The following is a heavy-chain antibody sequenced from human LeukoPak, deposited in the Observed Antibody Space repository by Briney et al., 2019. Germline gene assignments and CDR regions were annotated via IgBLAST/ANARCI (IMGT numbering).Heavy chain of an antibody. J-gene: IGHJ6*03. D-gene: IGHD3-10*01. CDR2: INPNSGGT. V-gene: IGHV1-2*02. Sequence: GASVKVSCKASGYTFTGYCMHWVRQAPGQGLEWMGWINPNSGGTNYAQKFQGRVTMTRDTPISTAYMELTSLRSDDTAVYYCARGGVPVYYYYMDIWGKGTTVTISS. CDR1: GYTFTGYC. CDR3: ARGGVPVYYYYMDI.